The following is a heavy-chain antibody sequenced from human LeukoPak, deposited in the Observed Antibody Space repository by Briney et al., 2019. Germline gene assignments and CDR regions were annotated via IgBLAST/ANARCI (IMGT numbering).Heavy chain of an antibody. J-gene: IGHJ4*02. V-gene: IGHV1-46*01. CDR3: ARVGVVPAAGEDWDY. CDR2: INPSGGST. Sequence: ASVTVSCKASGYTFTSYYMHWVRQAPGQGLEWMGIINPSGGSTSYAQKFQGRVTMTRDTSTSTVYMELSSLRSEDTAVYYCARVGVVPAAGEDWDYWGQGPLVTVSS. D-gene: IGHD2-2*01. CDR1: GYTFTSYY.